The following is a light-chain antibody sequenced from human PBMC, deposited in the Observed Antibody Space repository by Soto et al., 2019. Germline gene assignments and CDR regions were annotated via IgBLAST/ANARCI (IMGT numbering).Light chain of an antibody. CDR2: DAS. V-gene: IGKV3-11*01. J-gene: IGKJ3*01. Sequence: EIVLTQSPATLSLSPGEGATLSCRASQSVSSYLASYQQKPGQAPRLLIYDASNRATGIPARFSGSGSGTDFTLTISSLEPVDFAVYYCQQRSNWPPTFGPGTKVDIK. CDR3: QQRSNWPPT. CDR1: QSVSSY.